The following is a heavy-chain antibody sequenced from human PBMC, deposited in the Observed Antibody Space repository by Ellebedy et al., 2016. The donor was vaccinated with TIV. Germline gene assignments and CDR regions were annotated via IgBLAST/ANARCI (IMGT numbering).Heavy chain of an antibody. D-gene: IGHD6-19*01. CDR1: GYTFSNYY. V-gene: IGHV1-46*01. J-gene: IGHJ4*02. CDR2: INPRDGGT. Sequence: ASVKVSXKTSGYTFSNYYIHWVRQAPGQGLEWLGIINPRDGGTSYAQRFQDRITMSRDTSTSTVYMDLSSLRSEDTAVYYCETRWEGSGRNSDYFDYWGQGTLVTVSS. CDR3: ETRWEGSGRNSDYFDY.